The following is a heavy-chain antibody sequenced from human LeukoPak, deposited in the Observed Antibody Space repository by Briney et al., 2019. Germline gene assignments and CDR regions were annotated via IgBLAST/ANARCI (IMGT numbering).Heavy chain of an antibody. D-gene: IGHD2-2*01. CDR2: IKEDGSEK. V-gene: IGHV3-7*01. CDR3: VRGRYCNSISCDYFDY. J-gene: IGHJ4*02. Sequence: GGSLRLSCAASGFTFSSYSMSWVRQAPGKGLEWVTNIKEDGSEKYYVDSVKGRFTISRDNAKNSLYLQMNSLRAEDTAVYYCVRGRYCNSISCDYFDYWGQGTLVTVSS. CDR1: GFTFSSYS.